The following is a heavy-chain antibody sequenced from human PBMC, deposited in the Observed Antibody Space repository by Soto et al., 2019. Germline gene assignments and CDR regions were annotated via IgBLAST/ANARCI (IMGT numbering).Heavy chain of an antibody. Sequence: SEILRVRKSVVWGTIVRHGGSWIRQSPGKGLEWIGHVYYSGSTKYNPSLKSRLIISLETSKNQFSLRLSSVTAADTAVYECAVMGGGYGSNGWIDPWGQRALGT. J-gene: IGHJ5*02. CDR1: WGTIVRHG. CDR3: AVMGGGYGSNGWIDP. D-gene: IGHD3-16*01. V-gene: IGHV4-59*11. CDR2: VYYSGST.